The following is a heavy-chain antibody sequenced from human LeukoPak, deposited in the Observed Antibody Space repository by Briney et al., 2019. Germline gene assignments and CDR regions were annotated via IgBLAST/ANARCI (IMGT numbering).Heavy chain of an antibody. CDR3: ARVPYGDSHYFDH. Sequence: ASVKVSCKASGYTFTNYAMSWVRQAPGQRLEWMGWINAGNGNTKYSQKFQARVTITRDTSASTTYMELSSLRSEDTTVYYCARVPYGDSHYFDHWGQGTLVTVSS. D-gene: IGHD4-17*01. V-gene: IGHV1-3*01. CDR2: INAGNGNT. CDR1: GYTFTNYA. J-gene: IGHJ4*02.